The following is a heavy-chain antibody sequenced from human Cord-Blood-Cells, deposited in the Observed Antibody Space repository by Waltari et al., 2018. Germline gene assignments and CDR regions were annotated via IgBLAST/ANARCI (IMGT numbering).Heavy chain of an antibody. CDR3: AKSKAAAGTPFDY. V-gene: IGHV3-23*01. D-gene: IGHD6-13*01. CDR2: ISGSGGST. Sequence: EVQLLESGGGLVQPGGSLRLSCAASGFTFSSYAMSWVRQAPGTGLEWVPAISGSGGSTYYADSVKGRFTISRDNSKNTLYLQMNSLRAEDTAVYYCAKSKAAAGTPFDYWGQGTLVTVSS. CDR1: GFTFSSYA. J-gene: IGHJ4*02.